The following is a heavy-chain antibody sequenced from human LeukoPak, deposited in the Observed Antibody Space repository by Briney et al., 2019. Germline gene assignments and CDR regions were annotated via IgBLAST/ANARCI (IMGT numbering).Heavy chain of an antibody. V-gene: IGHV3-33*01. CDR2: IWYDGSNK. D-gene: IGHD6-13*01. J-gene: IGHJ6*02. CDR3: ARDLEYVAAATNGTDV. CDR1: GFTFSSYG. Sequence: PGGSLRLSCAASGFTFSSYGMHWVRQAPGKGLGWVAVIWYDGSNKYYADSVKGRFTISRDNSKNTLYLQMNSLRAEDTAVYYCARDLEYVAAATNGTDVWGQGTTVTVSS.